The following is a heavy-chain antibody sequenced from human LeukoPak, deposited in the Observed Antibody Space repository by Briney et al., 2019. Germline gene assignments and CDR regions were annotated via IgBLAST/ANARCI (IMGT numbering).Heavy chain of an antibody. D-gene: IGHD3-10*01. CDR2: IIPIFGTA. CDR1: GGTFSSYA. CDR3: AVRYYYGSGSYYPDAFDI. Sequence: GASVKVSCKASGGTFSSYAISWVRQAPGQGLEWMGGIIPIFGTANYAQKFQGRVTITTDESTSTAYMELSSLRSEDTAVYYCAVRYYYGSGSYYPDAFDIWGQGTMVTVSS. J-gene: IGHJ3*02. V-gene: IGHV1-69*05.